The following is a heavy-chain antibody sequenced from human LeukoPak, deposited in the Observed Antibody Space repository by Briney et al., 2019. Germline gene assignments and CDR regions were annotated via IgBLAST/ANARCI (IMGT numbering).Heavy chain of an antibody. Sequence: PGGSLRLSCAASGFIVNSYAMSWVRQAPGKGLAWVSLIYSDGVTQYADSVKGRFTTSRDNSKNTLYLQMNSLRDEDTAVYFCARDRAEGKTWVEFDPWGQGTLVTVSS. J-gene: IGHJ5*02. V-gene: IGHV3-66*02. CDR3: ARDRAEGKTWVEFDP. CDR2: IYSDGVT. CDR1: GFIVNSYA.